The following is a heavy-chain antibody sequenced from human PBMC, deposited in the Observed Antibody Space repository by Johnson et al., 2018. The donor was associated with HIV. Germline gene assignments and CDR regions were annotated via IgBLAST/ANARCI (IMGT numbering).Heavy chain of an antibody. V-gene: IGHV3-30*14. D-gene: IGHD1-14*01. CDR3: TRESTEAFDI. CDR1: GFTFSSYA. Sequence: QVQLVESGGGVVQPGRSLRLSCAASGFTFSSYAFHWVRQAPAKGLEWVASISYDGSDKYHADSVKGRFTISRDNSKNTLYLQMNSLRAEDTAVYYCTRESTEAFDIWGQGTMVTVSS. J-gene: IGHJ3*02. CDR2: ISYDGSDK.